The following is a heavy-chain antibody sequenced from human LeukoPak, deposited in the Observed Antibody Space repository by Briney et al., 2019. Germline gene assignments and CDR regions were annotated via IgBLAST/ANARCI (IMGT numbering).Heavy chain of an antibody. V-gene: IGHV4-39*01. Sequence: SETLSLTCTVSGGSISSSSYYWGWIRQPPGKGLEWIGSIYYSGSTYYNPSLKSRVTISVDTSKNQFSLKLSSVTAADTAVYYCARTAWGYYYYMDVWGKGTTVTISS. J-gene: IGHJ6*03. CDR1: GGSISSSSYY. CDR2: IYYSGST. CDR3: ARTAWGYYYYMDV. D-gene: IGHD3-16*01.